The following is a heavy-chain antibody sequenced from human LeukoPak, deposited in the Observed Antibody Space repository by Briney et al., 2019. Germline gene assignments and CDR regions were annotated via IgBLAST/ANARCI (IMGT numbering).Heavy chain of an antibody. CDR2: IKPGGDST. J-gene: IGHJ4*02. V-gene: IGHV1-46*01. D-gene: IGHD3-9*01. CDR3: ARDADILTGYYAHDS. CDR1: GYTFTNYY. Sequence: ASVKVSCKASGYTFTNYYIHWVRQAPGQGLEWMGVIKPGGDSTSSARIFQGRVTMTRDTSINTAYMELSRLRSDDTAVYYCARDADILTGYYAHDSWGQGTLVTVSS.